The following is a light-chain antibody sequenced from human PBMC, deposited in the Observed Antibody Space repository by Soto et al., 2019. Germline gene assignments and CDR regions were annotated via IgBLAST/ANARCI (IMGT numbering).Light chain of an antibody. CDR1: SSNIGSNT. V-gene: IGLV1-44*01. J-gene: IGLJ3*02. Sequence: QSVLTQPLSASGTPGQRVTISCSGSSSNIGSNTVHWYQQLPGTAPKLLIYDNDQRPSGVPDRFSGSKSDTSASLAISGLQSEDETDYYCATWDDSLTGWVFGGGTKLTVL. CDR2: DND. CDR3: ATWDDSLTGWV.